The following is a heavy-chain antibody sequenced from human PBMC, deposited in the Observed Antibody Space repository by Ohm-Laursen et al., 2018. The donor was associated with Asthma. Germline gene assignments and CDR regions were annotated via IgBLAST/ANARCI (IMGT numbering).Heavy chain of an antibody. V-gene: IGHV4-39*01. J-gene: IGHJ3*01. CDR2: LFYSGNT. D-gene: IGHD2-15*01. Sequence: GTLSLTCTVSGDSISSGNNYWGWIRQPPGKGLEWIGCLFYSGNTHYNPSLQSRITISEDTSKNQVSLEVNSVTAADTAVYFCAFCTGGTCYSGVFDVWGQGVRVTVSS. CDR1: GDSISSGNNY. CDR3: AFCTGGTCYSGVFDV.